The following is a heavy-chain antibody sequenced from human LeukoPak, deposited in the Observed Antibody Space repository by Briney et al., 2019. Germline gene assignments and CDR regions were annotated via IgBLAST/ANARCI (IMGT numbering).Heavy chain of an antibody. V-gene: IGHV3-74*01. Sequence: GGSPRLSCAASGFTFSSYWMHWVRQAPGKGLVWVSRINSDGSSTSYADSVKGRFTISRGNAKNTLYLQMNSLRAEDTAVYYCVRGDTATLGYWGQGTLVTVSS. D-gene: IGHD5-18*01. CDR3: VRGDTATLGY. CDR2: INSDGSST. CDR1: GFTFSSYW. J-gene: IGHJ4*02.